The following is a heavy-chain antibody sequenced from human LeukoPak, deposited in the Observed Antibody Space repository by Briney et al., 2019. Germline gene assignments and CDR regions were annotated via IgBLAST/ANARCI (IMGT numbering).Heavy chain of an antibody. CDR1: GFTFSRYW. CDR2: IKQDGSEK. CDR3: ARGGQILDY. V-gene: IGHV3-7*01. Sequence: PGGSLRLSCAASGFTFSRYWMSWVRQAPGKGLEWVANIKQDGSEKYYVDSVKGRFTISRDNAKNSLYLQMNSLRAEDTTMYYCARGGQILDYWGQGTLVTVSS. J-gene: IGHJ4*02.